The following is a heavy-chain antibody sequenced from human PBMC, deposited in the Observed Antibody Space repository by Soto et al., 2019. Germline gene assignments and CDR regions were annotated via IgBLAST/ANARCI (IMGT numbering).Heavy chain of an antibody. CDR3: ARALDIVATTRDSYYYYYGMDV. D-gene: IGHD5-12*01. Sequence: QVQLVQSGAEVKKPGSSVKLSCKASGATFSSYAISWVRQAPGQGLEWMGGIIPIFGTANYAQKFKGRVTITADESTSTAYMELSSLRSEDTAVYYCARALDIVATTRDSYYYYYGMDVWGQGTTVTVSS. V-gene: IGHV1-69*01. CDR1: GATFSSYA. CDR2: IIPIFGTA. J-gene: IGHJ6*02.